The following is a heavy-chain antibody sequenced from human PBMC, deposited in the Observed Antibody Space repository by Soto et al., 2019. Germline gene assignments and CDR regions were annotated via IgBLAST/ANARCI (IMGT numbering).Heavy chain of an antibody. CDR2: IYYSGST. D-gene: IGHD3-16*01. CDR1: GGSISSYY. J-gene: IGHJ6*02. CDR3: ARVVTVGGDYYYGMDV. Sequence: QVQLQESGPGLVKPSETLSLTCTVSGGSISSYYWSWIRQPPGKGLEWIGYIYYSGSTNYNPSLKSRVTISVDTSKNQFSLKLSSVTAADTAVYYCARVVTVGGDYYYGMDVWGQGTTVTVSS. V-gene: IGHV4-59*01.